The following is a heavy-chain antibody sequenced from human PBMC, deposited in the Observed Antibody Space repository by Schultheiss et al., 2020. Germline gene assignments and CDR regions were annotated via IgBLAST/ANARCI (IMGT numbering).Heavy chain of an antibody. CDR2: INTGNGNT. CDR1: GYTFTNYA. Sequence: ASVKVSCKASGYTFTNYAMHWVRQAPGQRLEWMGWINTGNGNTNYAQKLQGRVTMTTDTSTSTAYMELRSLRSDDTAVYYCAREETGTFNWFDPWGQGTLVTVYS. CDR3: AREETGTFNWFDP. V-gene: IGHV1-3*04. D-gene: IGHD1-1*01. J-gene: IGHJ5*02.